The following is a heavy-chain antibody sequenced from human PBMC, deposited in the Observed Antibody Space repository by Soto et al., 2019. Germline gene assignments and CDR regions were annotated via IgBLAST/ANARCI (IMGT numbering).Heavy chain of an antibody. Sequence: SVKVSCKASGGTFSSYAISWVRQAPGQGPEWMGGIIPIFGTANYAQKFQGRVTITADESTSTAYMELSSLRSEDTAVYYCTTEKNKAVAGLFDYWGQGTLVTVSS. CDR3: TTEKNKAVAGLFDY. J-gene: IGHJ4*02. CDR2: IIPIFGTA. V-gene: IGHV1-69*13. CDR1: GGTFSSYA. D-gene: IGHD6-19*01.